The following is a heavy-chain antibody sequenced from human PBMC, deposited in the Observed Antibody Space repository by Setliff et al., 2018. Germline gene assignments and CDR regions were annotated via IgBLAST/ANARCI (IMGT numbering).Heavy chain of an antibody. CDR3: ASYQGSTWGMDV. CDR1: GGTFSDYY. Sequence: LSLTCAASGGTFSDYYWTWIRQHPEKGLEWIGEIKHTGSTNYNPSLKSRVSISVDTSKNQFSLKLTSVTAADTAVYYCASYQGSTWGMDVWGKGTTVTVSS. V-gene: IGHV4-34*01. CDR2: IKHTGST. J-gene: IGHJ6*04. D-gene: IGHD6-13*01.